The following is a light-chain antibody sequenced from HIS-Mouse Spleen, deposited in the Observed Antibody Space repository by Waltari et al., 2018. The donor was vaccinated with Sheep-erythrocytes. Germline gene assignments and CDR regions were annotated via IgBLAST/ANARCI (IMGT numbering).Light chain of an antibody. Sequence: QSALTQPPSASGSPGQSVTISCPGTSSDVGGYNYVPWYQQHPGKAPKLMIYAVSKRPSGVPDRFSGSKSGNTASLTVSGLQAEDEADYYCSSYAGSNNWVFGGGTKLTVL. V-gene: IGLV2-8*01. CDR3: SSYAGSNNWV. CDR2: AVS. CDR1: SSDVGGYNY. J-gene: IGLJ3*02.